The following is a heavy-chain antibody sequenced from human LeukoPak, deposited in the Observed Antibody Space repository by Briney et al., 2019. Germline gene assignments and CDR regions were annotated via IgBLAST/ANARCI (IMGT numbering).Heavy chain of an antibody. Sequence: GGSLRLSCAASGFTFSTYSMTWVRQAPGKGLEWVSYISSSSSTIYYGGSAKGRFTVSRDNAKNSLYLQMNSLRAEDTAVYFCARDSYSKNDYWGQGTLVTVSS. V-gene: IGHV3-48*01. CDR2: ISSSSSTI. J-gene: IGHJ4*02. CDR1: GFTFSTYS. CDR3: ARDSYSKNDY. D-gene: IGHD4-11*01.